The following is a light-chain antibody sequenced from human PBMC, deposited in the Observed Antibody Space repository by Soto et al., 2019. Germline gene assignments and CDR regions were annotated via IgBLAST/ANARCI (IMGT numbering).Light chain of an antibody. CDR3: SSFADSPVV. CDR2: EVT. J-gene: IGLJ2*01. V-gene: IGLV2-8*01. Sequence: TQPRSETGYLGLSVTIACTGTSSDIGTYNYVSWYQHHPGKAPKLIIYEVTKRPSGVPDPFSGSKSGNTASLTVSGRQAEDEADYYCSSFADSPVVCGGGTK. CDR1: SSDIGTYNY.